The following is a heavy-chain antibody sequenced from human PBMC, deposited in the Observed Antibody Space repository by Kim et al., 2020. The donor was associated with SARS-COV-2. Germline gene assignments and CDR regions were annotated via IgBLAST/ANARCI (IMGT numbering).Heavy chain of an antibody. V-gene: IGHV4-39*07. Sequence: SETLSLTCTVSGGSISSSSYYWGWIRQPPGKGLEWIGSIYYSGSTYYNPSLKSRVTISVDTSKNQFSLKLSSVTAADTAVYYCARGPPTGWLYYDSSGYYSWFDPWGQGTLVTVSS. D-gene: IGHD3-22*01. CDR2: IYYSGST. CDR1: GGSISSSSYY. J-gene: IGHJ5*02. CDR3: ARGPPTGWLYYDSSGYYSWFDP.